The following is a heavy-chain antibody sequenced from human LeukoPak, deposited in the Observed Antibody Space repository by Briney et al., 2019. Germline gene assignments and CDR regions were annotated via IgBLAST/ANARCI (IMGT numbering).Heavy chain of an antibody. CDR2: INPNSGGT. D-gene: IGHD3-9*01. V-gene: IGHV1-2*02. CDR1: TYTFTDYY. CDR3: ARARYDILTGYVDY. J-gene: IGHJ4*02. Sequence: ASVKVSCKASTYTFTDYYIHWVRQAPGQGLEWMGWINPNSGGTNYAQKFQGRITMTRDTSISTAYMDLSRLRSDDTAVYYCARARYDILTGYVDYWGQGTLVTVSS.